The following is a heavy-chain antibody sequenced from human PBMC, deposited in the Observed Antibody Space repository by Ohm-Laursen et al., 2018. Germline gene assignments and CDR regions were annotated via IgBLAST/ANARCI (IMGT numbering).Heavy chain of an antibody. V-gene: IGHV3-9*01. CDR3: AKGVEMATWDAFDI. CDR2: ISWNSGSI. CDR1: GFTFSEHY. J-gene: IGHJ3*02. Sequence: SLRLSCSASGFTFSEHYMDWVRQDPGKGLEWVSGISWNSGSIGYADSVKGRFTISRDNAKNSLYLQMNSLRAEDTALYYCAKGVEMATWDAFDIWGQGTMVTVSS. D-gene: IGHD5-24*01.